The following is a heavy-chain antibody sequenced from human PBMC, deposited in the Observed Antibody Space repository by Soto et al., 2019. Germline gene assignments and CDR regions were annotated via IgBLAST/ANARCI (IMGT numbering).Heavy chain of an antibody. J-gene: IGHJ6*02. CDR1: GGSVSGYY. Sequence: PSETRSLTCTVSGGSVSGYYWSWIRQHPGKGLEWLGYIFYRGTTLYNPSVRSRVTISVDTSKSQFSLRLSSVTAADTAVYYCTRHAIIPQLQYGREMLGQGTTVTVS. V-gene: IGHV4-59*02. D-gene: IGHD1-1*01. CDR2: IFYRGTT. CDR3: TRHAIIPQLQYGREM.